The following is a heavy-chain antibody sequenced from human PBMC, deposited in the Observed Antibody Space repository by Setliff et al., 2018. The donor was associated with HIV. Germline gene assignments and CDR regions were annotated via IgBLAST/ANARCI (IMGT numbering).Heavy chain of an antibody. CDR2: IHYTGNT. CDR1: GGSITSTTYY. V-gene: IGHV4-39*07. CDR3: AKDPAVRGSTFDS. J-gene: IGHJ4*02. D-gene: IGHD3-10*01. Sequence: SETLSLTCTVSGGSITSTTYYWGWIRQPPGKGLEWIGTIHYTGNTYHNPSLKSRVTISVDTSKNQFSLKLPSVTAADTAVYYCAKDPAVRGSTFDSWGQGTLVTVSS.